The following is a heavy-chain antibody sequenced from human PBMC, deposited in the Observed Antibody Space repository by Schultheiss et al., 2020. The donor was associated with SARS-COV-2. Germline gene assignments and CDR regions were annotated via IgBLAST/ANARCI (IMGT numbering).Heavy chain of an antibody. CDR2: INHSGST. D-gene: IGHD2-2*02. V-gene: IGHV4-34*01. CDR3: ARVSVMYTPSSGGFDY. CDR1: GGSFSGYY. J-gene: IGHJ4*02. Sequence: GSLRLSCAVYGGSFSGYYWSWIRQPPGKGLEWIGEINHSGSTNYNPSLKSRVTISVDTSKNQFSLKLSSVTAADTAVYYCARVSVMYTPSSGGFDYWGQGTLVTVSS.